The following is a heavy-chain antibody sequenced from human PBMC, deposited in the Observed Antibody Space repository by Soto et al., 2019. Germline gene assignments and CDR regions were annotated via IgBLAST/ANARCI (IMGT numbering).Heavy chain of an antibody. CDR2: ISGSGGST. V-gene: IGHV3-23*01. J-gene: IGHJ5*02. CDR3: EKDRGYNWNGNWFDP. D-gene: IGHD1-20*01. CDR1: GFTFSSYA. Sequence: EVQLLESGGGLVQPGGSLRLSCAASGFTFSSYAMSWVRQAPGKGLEWVSAISGSGGSTYYADSVKGRFTIYRDYSKTTLYLDMNSLRAEDTAVYYCEKDRGYNWNGNWFDPWGQGTLVTVSS.